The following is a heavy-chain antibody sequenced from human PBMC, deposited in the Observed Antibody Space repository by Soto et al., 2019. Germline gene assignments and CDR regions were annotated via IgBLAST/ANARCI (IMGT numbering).Heavy chain of an antibody. D-gene: IGHD3-10*01. CDR2: VSGSGGST. CDR1: GFTFSSYV. CDR3: AKGSGGSYYYGMDV. J-gene: IGHJ6*02. V-gene: IGHV3-23*01. Sequence: GSLRLSCADSGFTFSSYVMTWVRQAPGKGLEWVSSVSGSGGSTFYADSVKGRFTVSRDNSKNTLFLQMNTLRADDTAVYYCAKGSGGSYYYGMDVWGQGTTVTVSS.